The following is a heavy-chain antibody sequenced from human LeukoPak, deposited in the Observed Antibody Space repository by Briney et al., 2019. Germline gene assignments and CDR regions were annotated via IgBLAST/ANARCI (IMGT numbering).Heavy chain of an antibody. CDR3: AVIRSYYYYYGMDV. D-gene: IGHD3-10*01. CDR1: GGSISSSSYY. V-gene: IGHV4-39*01. Sequence: PSETLSLTCTVSGGSISSSSYYWGWIRQPPGKGLEWIGSIYYSGSTYYNPSLKSRVTISVDTSKNQFSLKLSSVTAADTAVYYCAVIRSYYYYYGMDVWGQGTTVTVSS. CDR2: IYYSGST. J-gene: IGHJ6*02.